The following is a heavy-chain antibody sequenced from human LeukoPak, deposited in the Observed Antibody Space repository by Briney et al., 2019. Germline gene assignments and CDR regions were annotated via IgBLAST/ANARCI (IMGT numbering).Heavy chain of an antibody. J-gene: IGHJ4*02. CDR2: INPNSGGT. Sequence: ASVKVSCKASGYTFTGYYMHWVRQAPGQGLEWMGWINPNSGGTNYAQKFQGRVTKTRDTSISTAYMELSRLRSDDTAVYYCARDDGSNCSGGSCYSDLDYWGQGTLVTVSS. D-gene: IGHD2-15*01. CDR3: ARDDGSNCSGGSCYSDLDY. V-gene: IGHV1-2*02. CDR1: GYTFTGYY.